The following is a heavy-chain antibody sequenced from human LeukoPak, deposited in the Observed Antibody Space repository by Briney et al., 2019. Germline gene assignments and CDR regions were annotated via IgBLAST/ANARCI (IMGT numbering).Heavy chain of an antibody. Sequence: ASVKVSCKASGYTFTGYYMHWVRRAPGQGLEWMGWVNPNSGGTNYAQKFQGRVTMARDTSISTAYMELSRLRSDDTAVYYCARDTEWMSWFDPWGQGTLVTVSS. CDR1: GYTFTGYY. V-gene: IGHV1-2*02. J-gene: IGHJ5*02. CDR2: VNPNSGGT. CDR3: ARDTEWMSWFDP. D-gene: IGHD3-3*01.